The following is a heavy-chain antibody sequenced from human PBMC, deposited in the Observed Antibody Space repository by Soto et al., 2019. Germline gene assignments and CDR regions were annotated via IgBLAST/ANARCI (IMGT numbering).Heavy chain of an antibody. CDR1: GFTFSSYG. Sequence: GGSLRLSCAASGFTFSSYGMHWVRQAPGKGLEWVAVISYDGSNKYYADSVKGRFTISRDNSKNTLYLQMNSLRAEDTAVYYCAKDAYQLLLYRDYYGMDVWGQGXTVTVSS. J-gene: IGHJ6*02. CDR2: ISYDGSNK. D-gene: IGHD2-2*01. CDR3: AKDAYQLLLYRDYYGMDV. V-gene: IGHV3-30*18.